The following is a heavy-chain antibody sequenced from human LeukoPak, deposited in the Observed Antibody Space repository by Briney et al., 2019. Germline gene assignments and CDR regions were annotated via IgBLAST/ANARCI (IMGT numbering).Heavy chain of an antibody. CDR3: ATYSSLNRREFQY. D-gene: IGHD3-22*01. CDR1: GFTFSNYW. J-gene: IGHJ1*01. Sequence: GGSLRLSCAVSGFTFSNYWMHWVRQVAGKGLVWVSRINTDGSTTNYADSVKGRFTISRDNAKNTLYLQMNSLRAEDTAVYYCATYSSLNRREFQYWGQGTLLTVSS. V-gene: IGHV3-74*01. CDR2: INTDGSTT.